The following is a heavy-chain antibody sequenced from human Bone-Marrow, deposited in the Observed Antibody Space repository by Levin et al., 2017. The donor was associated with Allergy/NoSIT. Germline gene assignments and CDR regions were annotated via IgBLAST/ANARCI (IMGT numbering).Heavy chain of an antibody. Sequence: SETLSLTCSVSGYSISVTNWWGWIRQPPGKGLEWIGYIYYSGRTSYSPSLKSRVTMSVDTSKNQFSLKLNSVTAVDTAVYYCAGAAAGSGFDYWGRGTLVTVSS. D-gene: IGHD6-13*01. J-gene: IGHJ4*02. CDR3: AGAAAGSGFDY. CDR2: IYYSGRT. V-gene: IGHV4-28*03. CDR1: GYSISVTNW.